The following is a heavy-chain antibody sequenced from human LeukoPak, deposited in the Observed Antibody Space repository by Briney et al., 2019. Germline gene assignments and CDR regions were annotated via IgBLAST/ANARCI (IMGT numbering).Heavy chain of an antibody. D-gene: IGHD5-12*01. CDR2: NYNSGST. CDR3: AIANLEWLRFYYYYYMDV. V-gene: IGHV4-4*02. J-gene: IGHJ6*03. Sequence: PSESLTLTCAVSGGSISSSNWWCWVREPPGKGLEGIGINYNSGSTNYNASLKSRVTISIDNAKNQFSLKLSSVTAADTAVYYCAIANLEWLRFYYYYYMDVWGKGTTVTVSS. CDR1: GGSISSSNW.